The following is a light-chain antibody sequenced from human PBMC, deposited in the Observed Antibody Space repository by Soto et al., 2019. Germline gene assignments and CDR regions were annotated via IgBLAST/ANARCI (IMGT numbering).Light chain of an antibody. CDR1: QNVDND. CDR2: DVS. V-gene: IGKV3-15*01. CDR3: QQYNKWPPTT. Sequence: EIVMTQSPATLSVSPGERATLSCRASQNVDNDLAWYQQTPGQAPRLLIYDVSTRATGVPARFSGSGSGTEFTLTISNLQSEDFAVYYCQQYNKWPPTTFGQGTRLEIK. J-gene: IGKJ5*01.